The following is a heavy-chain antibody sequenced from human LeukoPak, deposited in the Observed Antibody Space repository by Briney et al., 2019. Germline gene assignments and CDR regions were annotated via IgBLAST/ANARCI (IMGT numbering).Heavy chain of an antibody. CDR1: GYTFTSYD. CDR2: MNPNSGHT. J-gene: IGHJ4*02. D-gene: IGHD2-15*01. Sequence: ASVKVSCKASGYTFTSYDINWVRQATGQGLEWMGWMNPNSGHTGYAQKFQGRVTITRNTSISTAYMELSSLRSEDTAVYYCARAHCSGGSCYANFDYWGQGTLVTVSS. CDR3: ARAHCSGGSCYANFDY. V-gene: IGHV1-8*03.